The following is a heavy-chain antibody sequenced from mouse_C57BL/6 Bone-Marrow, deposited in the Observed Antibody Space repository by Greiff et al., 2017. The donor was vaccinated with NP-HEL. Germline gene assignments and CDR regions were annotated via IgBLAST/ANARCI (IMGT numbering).Heavy chain of an antibody. CDR1: GYTFTDYE. V-gene: IGHV1-15*01. D-gene: IGHD2-4*01. J-gene: IGHJ3*01. CDR3: TRHDDYDSWFAY. Sequence: QVQLKESGAELVRPGASVTLSCKASGYTFTDYEMHWVKQTPVHGLEWIGAIDPETGGTAYNQKFKGKAILTADKSSSTAYMELRSLTSEDSAVYYCTRHDDYDSWFAYWGQGTLVTVSA. CDR2: IDPETGGT.